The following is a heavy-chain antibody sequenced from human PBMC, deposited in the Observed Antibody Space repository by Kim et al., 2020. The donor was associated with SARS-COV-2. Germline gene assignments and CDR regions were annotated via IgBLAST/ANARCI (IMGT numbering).Heavy chain of an antibody. CDR3: ARGIDPDYGDYADYYYYGMDV. D-gene: IGHD4-17*01. CDR1: GGSFSGYY. Sequence: SETLSLTCAVYGGSFSGYYWSWIRQPPGKGLEWIGEINHSGSTNYNPSLKSRVTISVDTSKNQFSLKLSSVTAADTAVYYCARGIDPDYGDYADYYYYGMDVWGQGTTVTVSS. CDR2: INHSGST. J-gene: IGHJ6*01. V-gene: IGHV4-34*01.